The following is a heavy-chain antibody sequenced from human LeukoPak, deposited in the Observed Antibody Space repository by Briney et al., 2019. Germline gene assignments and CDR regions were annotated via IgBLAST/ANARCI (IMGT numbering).Heavy chain of an antibody. CDR2: ISYDGSNK. J-gene: IGHJ4*02. CDR3: ARDLAD. Sequence: GGSLRLSCAASGFTFSSYAMHWVRQAPGKGLEWVAVISYDGSNKYYADSVKGRFTISRDNSKNTLYLQMNSLRAEDTAVYYCARDLADWGQGTLVTASS. CDR1: GFTFSSYA. V-gene: IGHV3-30-3*01.